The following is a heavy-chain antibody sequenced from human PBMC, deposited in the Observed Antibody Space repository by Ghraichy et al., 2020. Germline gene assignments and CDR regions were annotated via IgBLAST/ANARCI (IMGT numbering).Heavy chain of an antibody. J-gene: IGHJ4*02. V-gene: IGHV1-58*01. CDR2: IVVGSGNT. D-gene: IGHD6-19*01. CDR3: AADLQQWLVRYY. CDR1: GFTFTSSA. Sequence: SVKVSCKASGFTFTSSAVQWVRQARGQRLEWIGWIVVGSGNTNYAQKFQERVTITRDMSTSTAYMELSSLRSEDTAVYYCAADLQQWLVRYYWGQGTLVTVSS.